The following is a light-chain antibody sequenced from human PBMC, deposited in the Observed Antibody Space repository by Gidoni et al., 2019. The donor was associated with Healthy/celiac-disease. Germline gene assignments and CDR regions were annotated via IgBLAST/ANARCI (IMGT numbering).Light chain of an antibody. CDR2: WAS. CDR3: QQYYSTPQDT. V-gene: IGKV4-1*01. Sequence: ILLTQSPDSLAVSLGERATINCKSSQSVLYSSNNKNYLAWYQQKPGQPPKLLIYWASTRESGVPDRFSGSGSGTDFTLTISSLQAEDVAVYYCQQYYSTPQDTFGQGTKLEIK. CDR1: QSVLYSSNNKNY. J-gene: IGKJ2*01.